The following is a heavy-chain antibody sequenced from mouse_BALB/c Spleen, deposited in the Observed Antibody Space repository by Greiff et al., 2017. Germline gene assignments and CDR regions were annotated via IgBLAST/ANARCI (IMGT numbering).Heavy chain of an antibody. Sequence: QVQLQQSGAELVKPGASVKLSCKASGYTFTSYWMHWVKQRPGQGLEWIGEINPSNGRTNYNEKFKSKATLTVDKSSSTAYMQLSSLTSEDSAVYYCARRRGNYPYAMDYWGQGTSVTVSS. CDR2: INPSNGRT. D-gene: IGHD2-1*01. J-gene: IGHJ4*01. V-gene: IGHV1S81*02. CDR1: GYTFTSYW. CDR3: ARRRGNYPYAMDY.